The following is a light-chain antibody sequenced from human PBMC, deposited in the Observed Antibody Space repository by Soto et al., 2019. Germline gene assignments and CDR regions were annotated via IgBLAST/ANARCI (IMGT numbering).Light chain of an antibody. CDR1: QSVSSNY. Sequence: EIVLTQSPDTLSLSPGESATLSCRASQSVSSNYLAWYQQKPGRAPRLLSYGASNRATGIPDRFSGSGSGTDFNLTISRLEPEDSAVFYCQQYDDSITFGQGTRLEIE. J-gene: IGKJ5*01. CDR3: QQYDDSIT. V-gene: IGKV3-20*01. CDR2: GAS.